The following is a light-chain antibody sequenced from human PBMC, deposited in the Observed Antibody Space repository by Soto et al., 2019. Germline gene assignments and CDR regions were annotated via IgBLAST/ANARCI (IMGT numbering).Light chain of an antibody. Sequence: DIQMTQSPSTLSASVGDRVTITCRASQSISSWLAWYQQKPGKAPKLLIYKPSTLESGVPSRFSGSASGTEFTLTISSLQPDDFATYYCPPYNGYGSWTFGQGTKVEIK. J-gene: IGKJ1*01. V-gene: IGKV1-5*03. CDR2: KPS. CDR1: QSISSW. CDR3: PPYNGYGSWT.